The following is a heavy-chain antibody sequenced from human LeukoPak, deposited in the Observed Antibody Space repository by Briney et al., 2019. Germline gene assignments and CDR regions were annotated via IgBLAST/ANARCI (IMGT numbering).Heavy chain of an antibody. CDR1: GYSISSGYY. CDR2: FYYSGSA. V-gene: IGHV4-38-2*02. D-gene: IGHD4-11*01. J-gene: IGHJ5*02. Sequence: SETLSLTCTVSGYSISSGYYWGWIRQPPGKGLEWIGTFYYSGSAHYSPSLKSRATMSVDTSKNQFSLTLSSVTVADTAVYYCVRGSYSDYVIISWGQGTLVTVSS. CDR3: VRGSYSDYVIIS.